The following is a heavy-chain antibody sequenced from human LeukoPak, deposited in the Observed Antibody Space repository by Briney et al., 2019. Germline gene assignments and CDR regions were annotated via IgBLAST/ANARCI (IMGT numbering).Heavy chain of an antibody. CDR3: AGLVGRYSSGLYYYHFDY. CDR1: GFTFSNYG. D-gene: IGHD3-22*01. CDR2: IYYSGST. Sequence: LRLSCAASGFTFSNYGMSWVRQAPGKGLEWIGYIYYSGSTYYNPSLKSRVTISVDTSKNQFSLKLSSVTAADTAVYYCAGLVGRYSSGLYYYHFDYWGQGTLVTVSS. V-gene: IGHV4-31*02. J-gene: IGHJ4*02.